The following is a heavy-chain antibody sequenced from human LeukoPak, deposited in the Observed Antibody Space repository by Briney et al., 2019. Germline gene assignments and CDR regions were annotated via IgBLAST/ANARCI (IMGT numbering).Heavy chain of an antibody. V-gene: IGHV1-2*02. D-gene: IGHD3-10*01. CDR2: INPNSGGT. Sequence: ASVKVSCKASGYTFTGYYMHWVRQAPGQGLEWLGLINPNSGGTNYAQKFQGRVTMTRDTSISTAYMELSRLRSDDTAVYYCASLGDYYGSGSYAPFDHWGQGTLVTVSS. J-gene: IGHJ4*02. CDR3: ASLGDYYGSGSYAPFDH. CDR1: GYTFTGYY.